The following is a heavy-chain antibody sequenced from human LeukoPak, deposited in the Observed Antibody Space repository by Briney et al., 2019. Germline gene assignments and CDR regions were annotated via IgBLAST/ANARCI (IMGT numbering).Heavy chain of an antibody. CDR3: ARMGGYDIFDY. CDR2: IKQDGSEK. D-gene: IGHD5-12*01. J-gene: IGHJ4*02. CDR1: GFTFSSYW. V-gene: IGHV3-7*01. Sequence: PGGALRLSCAASGFTFSSYWVSWVCQAPGTGRERVANIKQDGSEKYYVDSVKGRFTISRDNAKNSLYLQMNSLRAEDTAVYYCARMGGYDIFDYWGQGTLVTVSS.